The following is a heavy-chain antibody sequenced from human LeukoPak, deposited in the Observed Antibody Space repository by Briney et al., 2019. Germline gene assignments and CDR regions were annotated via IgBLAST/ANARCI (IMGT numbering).Heavy chain of an antibody. CDR1: GFTVSSNY. Sequence: PGGSLRLSCAASGFTVSSNYMSWVRQAPGKGLEWVSVIYSDGRTHYADSVKGRFTISRDNSKNTLYLQMNSLRAEDTAVYYCAILPRGDYWGQGTLVTVSS. CDR2: IYSDGRT. V-gene: IGHV3-66*04. CDR3: AILPRGDY. J-gene: IGHJ4*02.